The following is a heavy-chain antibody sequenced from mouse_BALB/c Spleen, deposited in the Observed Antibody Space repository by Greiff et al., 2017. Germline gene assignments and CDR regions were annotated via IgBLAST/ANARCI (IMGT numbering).Heavy chain of an antibody. Sequence: EVQLQQSGPELVKPGASVKISCKASGYSFTGYYMHWVKQSHVKSLEWIGRINPYNGATSYNQNFKDKASLTVDKSSSTAYMELHSLTSEDSAVYYCARFMEYAMDYWGQGTSVTVSS. V-gene: IGHV1-31*01. D-gene: IGHD1-2*01. J-gene: IGHJ4*01. CDR1: GYSFTGYY. CDR3: ARFMEYAMDY. CDR2: INPYNGAT.